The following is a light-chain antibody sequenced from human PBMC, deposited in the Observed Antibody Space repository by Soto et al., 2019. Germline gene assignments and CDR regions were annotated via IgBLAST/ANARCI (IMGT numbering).Light chain of an antibody. CDR2: DAS. V-gene: IGKV1-5*01. J-gene: IGKJ1*01. CDR1: QTISSW. Sequence: DIKMTQSPSTLSGSIGDRVTITCRASQTISSWLAWYQQKPGKAPKLLIYDASSLESGVPSRFSGSGSGTEFTLTVSSLQPDDFATYYCQQYNSYSFSFGQGAKVDIK. CDR3: QQYNSYSFS.